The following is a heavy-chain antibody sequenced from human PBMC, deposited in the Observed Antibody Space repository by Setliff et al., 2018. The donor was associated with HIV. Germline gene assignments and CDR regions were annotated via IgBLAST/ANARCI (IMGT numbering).Heavy chain of an antibody. CDR3: ARESPSSSWFYFDF. J-gene: IGHJ4*02. CDR2: IYHSGST. D-gene: IGHD6-13*01. Sequence: PSETLSLTCTVSSGSISSAYYWGWIRHPPGKGLEWIGSIYHSGSTNYNPSLKSRVTVSVDTSKNQFSLKLGSVTAADTAVYYCARESPSSSWFYFDFWGQGTLVTVSS. CDR1: SGSISSAYY. V-gene: IGHV4-38-2*02.